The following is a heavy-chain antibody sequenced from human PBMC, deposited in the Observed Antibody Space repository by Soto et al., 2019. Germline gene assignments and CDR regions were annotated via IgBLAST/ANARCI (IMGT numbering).Heavy chain of an antibody. CDR1: GFTFDDYA. J-gene: IGHJ6*02. V-gene: IGHV3-9*01. CDR3: AKNAYYYGMDV. Sequence: GGSLRLSCAASGFTFDDYAMHWVRQAPGKGLEWVSGISWNSGSIGYADYVKGRFTISRDNSKNTLYLQMNSLRAEDTAVYYCAKNAYYYGMDVWGQGTTVTVSS. CDR2: ISWNSGSI.